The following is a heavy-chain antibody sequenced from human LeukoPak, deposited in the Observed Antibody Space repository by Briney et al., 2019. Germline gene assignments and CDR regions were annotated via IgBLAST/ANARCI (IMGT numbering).Heavy chain of an antibody. Sequence: SETLSLTCTVSGGSISSYYWSWIRQPPGKGLEWIAYIYYSGSTNYNPSLKSRVTISVDTSKNQFSLKLSSVTAADTAVYYRARGGRDGYNYDYWGQGTLVTVSS. D-gene: IGHD5-24*01. J-gene: IGHJ4*02. CDR1: GGSISSYY. CDR2: IYYSGST. CDR3: ARGGRDGYNYDY. V-gene: IGHV4-59*01.